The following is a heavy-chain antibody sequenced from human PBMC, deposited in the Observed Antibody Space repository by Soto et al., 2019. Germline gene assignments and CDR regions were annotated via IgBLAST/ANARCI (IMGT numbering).Heavy chain of an antibody. CDR1: GYTFTSYY. Sequence: QVQLVQSGAEVKKPGASGKFSCKASGYTFTSYYMHWVRQAPGQGLEWMGIINPSGGSTSYAQKFQGRVTMTRDTSTSTVYMELSSLRSEDTAVYYCARDRVGATGYWGQGTLVTVSS. J-gene: IGHJ4*02. CDR2: INPSGGST. V-gene: IGHV1-46*01. CDR3: ARDRVGATGY. D-gene: IGHD1-26*01.